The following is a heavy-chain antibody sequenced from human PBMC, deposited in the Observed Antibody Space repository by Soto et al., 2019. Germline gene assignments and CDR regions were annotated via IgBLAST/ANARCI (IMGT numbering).Heavy chain of an antibody. Sequence: SETLSLTCTVSGGSITSSYWSWIRQSPGKGLEWIGYIYYTGSTNSNPSLKSRVTISLDTSKNQVSLKMTSVTAADTAVYYCAGLGMVAAHREFDPWGQGTLVTVSS. CDR3: AGLGMVAAHREFDP. CDR2: IYYTGST. J-gene: IGHJ5*02. CDR1: GGSITSSY. V-gene: IGHV4-59*12. D-gene: IGHD2-15*01.